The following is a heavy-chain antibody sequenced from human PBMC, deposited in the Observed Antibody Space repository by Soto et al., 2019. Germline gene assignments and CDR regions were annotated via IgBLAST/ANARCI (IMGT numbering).Heavy chain of an antibody. CDR2: IHYGGNA. Sequence: QLQLQESGPGLVGPSETLSLTCTVSGGSVNTYNLFWAWVRPPPGKGLEWIAAIHYGGNAYYSPSLTTRVTISRDTSQNRVSLELRSVPAADTAVYYCARVNVTLDLWGQGTLVTVSP. D-gene: IGHD2-21*02. CDR1: GGSVNTYNLF. CDR3: ARVNVTLDL. V-gene: IGHV4-39*07. J-gene: IGHJ4*02.